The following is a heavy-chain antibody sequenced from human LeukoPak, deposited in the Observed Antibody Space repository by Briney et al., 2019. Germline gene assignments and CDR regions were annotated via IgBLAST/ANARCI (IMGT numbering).Heavy chain of an antibody. Sequence: PGGSLRLSCAASGFTVSSNYMSWVRQAPGKGLEWVSVIYSGGSTCYADSVKGRFTISRDNSKNTLYLQMNSLRAEDTAVYYCAKDTTMIVVVTSFDYWGQGTLVTVSS. D-gene: IGHD3-22*01. CDR2: IYSGGST. CDR3: AKDTTMIVVVTSFDY. CDR1: GFTVSSNY. V-gene: IGHV3-66*01. J-gene: IGHJ4*02.